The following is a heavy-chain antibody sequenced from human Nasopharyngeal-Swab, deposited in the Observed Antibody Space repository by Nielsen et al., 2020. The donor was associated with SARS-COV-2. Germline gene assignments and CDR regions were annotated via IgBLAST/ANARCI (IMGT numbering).Heavy chain of an antibody. J-gene: IGHJ4*02. Sequence: GGSLRLSCAPSGFIFDAYGMSWVRQAPGKGLEWVSAIKWIGVSTVYADSVKGRFTISRDNAKNPLFLQMNSLRVEDPAFYYCARDRGVAPSNYVDYWGQGTLVTVSS. V-gene: IGHV3-20*04. CDR1: GFIFDAYG. D-gene: IGHD3-10*01. CDR3: ARDRGVAPSNYVDY. CDR2: IKWIGVST.